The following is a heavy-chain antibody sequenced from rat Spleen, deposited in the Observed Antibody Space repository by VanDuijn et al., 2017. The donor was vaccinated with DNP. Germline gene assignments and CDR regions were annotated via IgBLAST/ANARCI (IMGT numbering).Heavy chain of an antibody. CDR2: ISYNGGTP. V-gene: IGHV5-7*01. CDR1: GFTFSDYY. D-gene: IGHD1-6*01. CDR3: TRVGSILHGFTV. J-gene: IGHJ3*01. Sequence: EVLLVESDGGLVQPGRSLKLSCAVSGFTFSDYYMAWVRQAPAKGLEWVATISYNGGTPYYRDSVKGRFTISRDNAQSTLYLQMDSLRSEDTATYYCTRVGSILHGFTVWGQGALVTVSS.